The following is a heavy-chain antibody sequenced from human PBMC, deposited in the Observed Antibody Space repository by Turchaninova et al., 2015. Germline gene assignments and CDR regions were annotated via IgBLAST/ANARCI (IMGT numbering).Heavy chain of an antibody. V-gene: IGHV1-58*01. D-gene: IGHD1-26*01. CDR3: AAERYDGSCCWFDP. CDR2: SMVGNGNT. Sequence: QMQVVQSGPEVKNPGTSVRVSCKTSGFSFATSAVQWVRQARGQHLEWGGWSMVGNGNTNYAKTLKERVTITRDMSTRTAYLELRSLGSEDTAVYYCAAERYDGSCCWFDPWGQGTLVTVSP. J-gene: IGHJ5*02. CDR1: GFSFATSA.